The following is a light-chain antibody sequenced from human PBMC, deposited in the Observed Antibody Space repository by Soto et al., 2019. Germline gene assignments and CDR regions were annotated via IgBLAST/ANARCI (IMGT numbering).Light chain of an antibody. CDR3: QQYFSAPLT. V-gene: IGKV4-1*01. CDR1: QSVLYSTDNNNY. J-gene: IGKJ4*01. Sequence: DIVTTQSPDSLAVSLSERATINCKSSQSVLYSTDNNNYLAWYQQKPGQPPKLLIYWASTRDSGVPDRFSGSGSGTDFTLTISGLQAEDVAVYYCQQYFSAPLTFGGGTKVEIK. CDR2: WAS.